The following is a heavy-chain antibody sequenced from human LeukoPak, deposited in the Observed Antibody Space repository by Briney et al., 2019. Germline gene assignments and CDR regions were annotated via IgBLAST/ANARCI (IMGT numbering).Heavy chain of an antibody. CDR3: ARRYFDWLLYGMDV. J-gene: IGHJ6*04. CDR1: GFTVSSNY. Sequence: GGSLRLSCAAYGFTVSSNYMSWVRQAPGKGLEWVSVIYSGGSTYYADSVKGRFTISRDNSKNTLYLQMNSLRAEDTAVYYCARRYFDWLLYGMDVWGKGTTVTVSP. CDR2: IYSGGST. V-gene: IGHV3-53*01. D-gene: IGHD3-9*01.